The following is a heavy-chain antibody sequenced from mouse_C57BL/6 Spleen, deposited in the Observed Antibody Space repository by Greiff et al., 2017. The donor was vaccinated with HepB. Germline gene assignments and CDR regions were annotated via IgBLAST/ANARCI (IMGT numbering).Heavy chain of an antibody. CDR3: ERGETYYGGYFDY. Sequence: EVQLQQSGPELVKPGASVKISCKASGYTFTDYYMNWVKQSHGKSLEWIGDINPNNGGTSYNQKFTGKATLTVDKSSSTAYMELRSLTSEDSAVYYCERGETYYGGYFDYWGQGTTLTVSS. CDR1: GYTFTDYY. J-gene: IGHJ2*01. D-gene: IGHD1-1*02. CDR2: INPNNGGT. V-gene: IGHV1-26*01.